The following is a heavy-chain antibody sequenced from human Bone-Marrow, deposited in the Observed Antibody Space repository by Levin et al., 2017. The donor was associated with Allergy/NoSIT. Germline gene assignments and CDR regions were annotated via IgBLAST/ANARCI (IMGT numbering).Heavy chain of an antibody. CDR2: IYSSGST. CDR1: GGSTSNYY. Sequence: PSETLSLTCTVSGGSTSNYYLSWIRQTPGRGLEWLGYIYSSGSTNYNPSLKSRVTISADSSKRQVSLKLNSVPAGDTAVYYCARHDEFGGGHYGMDVWGQGTAVAVS. V-gene: IGHV4-59*08. D-gene: IGHD3-16*01. J-gene: IGHJ6*02. CDR3: ARHDEFGGGHYGMDV.